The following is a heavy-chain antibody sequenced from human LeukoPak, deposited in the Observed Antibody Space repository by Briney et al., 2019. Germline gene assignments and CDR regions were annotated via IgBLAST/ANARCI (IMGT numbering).Heavy chain of an antibody. CDR2: NYTSGST. CDR3: ARQPNIVVVDNWLDP. CDR1: GGSISSYY. V-gene: IGHV4-4*07. D-gene: IGHD2-15*01. J-gene: IGHJ5*02. Sequence: SETLSLTCTVSGGSISSYYWSWIRQPAGKGLEWIGRNYTSGSTNYTPSLKSRVTMSGDTSKDQFSLKLSSVTAADTAVYYCARQPNIVVVDNWLDPWGQGTLVAVSS.